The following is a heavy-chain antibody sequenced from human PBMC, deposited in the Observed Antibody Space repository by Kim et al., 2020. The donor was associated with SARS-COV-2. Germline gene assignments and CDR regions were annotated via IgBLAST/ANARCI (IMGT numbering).Heavy chain of an antibody. CDR3: ARDRYCSSTSCPKYSSSWSGGMDV. CDR1: GGSFSGYY. CDR2: INHSGST. D-gene: IGHD2-2*01. J-gene: IGHJ6*02. Sequence: SETLSLTCAVYGGSFSGYYWSWIRQPPGKGLEWIGEINHSGSTNYNPSLKSRVTISVDTSKNQFSLKLSSVTAADMAVYYCARDRYCSSTSCPKYSSSWSGGMDVWGQGTTVTVSS. V-gene: IGHV4-34*01.